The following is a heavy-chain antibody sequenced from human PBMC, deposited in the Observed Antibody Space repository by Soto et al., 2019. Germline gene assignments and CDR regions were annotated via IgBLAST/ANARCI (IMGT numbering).Heavy chain of an antibody. CDR2: IYWNSADI. Sequence: GGSLRLSCAVSGFMFKDHTMYWVRQVPGKGPEWVSGIYWNSADIDYVDSVKGRFTISRDNAKNALYLEMNTLRPEDTALYYCVRSSGGAFDLWGQGTMVTVSS. CDR1: GFMFKDHT. CDR3: VRSSGGAFDL. D-gene: IGHD3-10*01. V-gene: IGHV3-9*01. J-gene: IGHJ3*01.